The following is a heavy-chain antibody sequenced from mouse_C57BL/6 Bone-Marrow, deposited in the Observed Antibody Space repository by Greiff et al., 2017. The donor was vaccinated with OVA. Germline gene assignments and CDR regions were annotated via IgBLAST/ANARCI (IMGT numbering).Heavy chain of an antibody. J-gene: IGHJ3*01. D-gene: IGHD1-1*01. CDR3: ARSNYGSSYPFAY. CDR1: GYTFTDYY. CDR2: IYPGSGNT. V-gene: IGHV1-76*01. Sequence: QVQLKESGAELVRPGASVKLSCKASGYTFTDYYINWVKQRPGQGLEWIARIYPGSGNTYYNEKFKGKATLTAEKSSSTAYMQLSSLTSEDSAVYFCARSNYGSSYPFAYWGQGTLVTVSA.